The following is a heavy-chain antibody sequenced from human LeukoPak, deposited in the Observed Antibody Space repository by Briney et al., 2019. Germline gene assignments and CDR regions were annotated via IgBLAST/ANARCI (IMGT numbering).Heavy chain of an antibody. CDR2: INKDGGEK. CDR3: VKDSPPRYSGSPPAY. V-gene: IGHV3-7*03. CDR1: GFTFSSYW. D-gene: IGHD1-26*01. J-gene: IGHJ4*02. Sequence: PGGSLRLSCAASGFTFSSYWMSWVRQAPGKGLEWVANINKDGGEKYYVDSVKGRFIISRDNAKNSLYLQINSLRADDTAVYYCVKDSPPRYSGSPPAYWGQGTLVTVSS.